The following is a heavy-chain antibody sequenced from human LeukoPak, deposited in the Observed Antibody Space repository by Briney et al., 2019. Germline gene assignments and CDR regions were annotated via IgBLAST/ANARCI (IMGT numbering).Heavy chain of an antibody. CDR1: GFTVSSNY. J-gene: IGHJ4*02. D-gene: IGHD4-23*01. V-gene: IGHV3-66*01. CDR3: ARGVTLRWPYYCDY. CDR2: IYSGGST. Sequence: GGSLSLSCAASGFTVSSNYMSWVRQAPGKGLEWVSVIYSGGSTYYADSVKGRFTISRDNSKNTLYLQMNSLRVEDTAVYYCARGVTLRWPYYCDYWGQGTLVTVSS.